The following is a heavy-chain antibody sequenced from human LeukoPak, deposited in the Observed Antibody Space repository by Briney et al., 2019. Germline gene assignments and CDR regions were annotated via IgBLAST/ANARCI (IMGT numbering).Heavy chain of an antibody. V-gene: IGHV4-59*01. CDR1: GGSISSYY. J-gene: IGHJ4*02. CDR3: ARGEGSPDYYDY. CDR2: IYYSGST. Sequence: SETLSLTCTVSGGSISSYYWSWIRQPPGKGLEWIGYIYYSGSTNYNPSLKSRVTISVDTSKNQFSLKLSSVTAADPAVYYCARGEGSPDYYDYWGQGTLVTVSS.